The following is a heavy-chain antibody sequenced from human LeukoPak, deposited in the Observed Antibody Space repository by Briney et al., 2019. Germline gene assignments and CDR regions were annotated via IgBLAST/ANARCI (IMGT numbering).Heavy chain of an antibody. J-gene: IGHJ4*02. CDR3: ARDPEAQYYDFWSGYFDY. D-gene: IGHD3-3*01. CDR2: ISAYNGNT. Sequence: ASVKVSCKXSGYTFTSYGISWVRQAPGQGLERMGWISAYNGNTNYAQKLQGRVTMTTDTSTSTAYMELRSLRSDDTAVYYCARDPEAQYYDFWSGYFDYWGQGTLVTVSS. V-gene: IGHV1-18*01. CDR1: GYTFTSYG.